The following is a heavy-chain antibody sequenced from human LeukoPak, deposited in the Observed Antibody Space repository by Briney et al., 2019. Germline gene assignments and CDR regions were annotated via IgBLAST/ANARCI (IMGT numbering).Heavy chain of an antibody. CDR1: GFTFSSYW. D-gene: IGHD3-22*01. Sequence: PGGSLRLSCAASGFTFSSYWMSWVRQAPGKGLEWVSRIDSGGRSTSYEDSVKGRFTISRDNGKNTIYLQMDSLRVEDTAFYYCATGGRGTSQWFPTSDGFEAWGQGTMVTVAS. CDR2: IDSGGRST. V-gene: IGHV3-74*01. J-gene: IGHJ3*01. CDR3: ATGGRGTSQWFPTSDGFEA.